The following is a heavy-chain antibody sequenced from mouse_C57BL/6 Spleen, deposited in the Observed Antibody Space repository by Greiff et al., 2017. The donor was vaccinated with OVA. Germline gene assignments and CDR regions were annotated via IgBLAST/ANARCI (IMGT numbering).Heavy chain of an antibody. D-gene: IGHD1-1*01. CDR3: ARQGITTVVATDFDY. J-gene: IGHJ2*01. Sequence: DVKLVESGGDLVKPGGSLKLSCAASGFTFSSYGMSWVRQTPDKRLEWVATISSGGSYTYYPDSVKGRFTISRDNAKNTLYLQMSSLKSEDTAMYYCARQGITTVVATDFDYWGQGTTLTVSS. CDR1: GFTFSSYG. V-gene: IGHV5-6*02. CDR2: ISSGGSYT.